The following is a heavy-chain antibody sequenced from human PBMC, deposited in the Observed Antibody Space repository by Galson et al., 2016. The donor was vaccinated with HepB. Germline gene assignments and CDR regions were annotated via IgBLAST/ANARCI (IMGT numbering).Heavy chain of an antibody. J-gene: IGHJ5*01. Sequence: SETLSLTCTVSGGSIISSDYYWGWVRQPPGKGLEWIGSIYYSGGTYNNPSLRSRVTLSVDTSREQFSLRLTSMTAADRGLYYCARHARYSYGYRWFDSWGQGTLVIVSS. CDR1: GGSIISSDYY. D-gene: IGHD5-18*01. CDR3: ARHARYSYGYRWFDS. CDR2: IYYSGGT. V-gene: IGHV4-39*01.